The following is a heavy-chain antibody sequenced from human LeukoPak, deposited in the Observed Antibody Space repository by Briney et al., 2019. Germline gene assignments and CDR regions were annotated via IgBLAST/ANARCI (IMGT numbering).Heavy chain of an antibody. V-gene: IGHV4-4*07. CDR3: ARDHTGEMATYYFDY. CDR2: IYTSGST. Sequence: SETLSLTCTVSGNSFGDYYWSWIRQPAGKGLEWIGRIYTSGSTTYNPSLKSRVTMSVDTSKSQFSLNLMSVTAADTAVYYCARDHTGEMATYYFDYWGQGTLVTVSS. CDR1: GNSFGDYY. D-gene: IGHD5-24*01. J-gene: IGHJ4*02.